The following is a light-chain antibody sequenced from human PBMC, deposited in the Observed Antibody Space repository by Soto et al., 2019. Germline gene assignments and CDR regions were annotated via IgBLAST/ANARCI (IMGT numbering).Light chain of an antibody. V-gene: IGLV2-18*02. J-gene: IGLJ2*01. Sequence: QSALTQPPSVSGSPGQSVTISCTGTSSDVGSYNRVSWYQQPPGTAPKLIIYEVSNRPSGVPDRFSGSKSGDTASLTISGLQAEDEADYYCSSYTSSSTLLIFGGGTKLTVL. CDR2: EVS. CDR1: SSDVGSYNR. CDR3: SSYTSSSTLLI.